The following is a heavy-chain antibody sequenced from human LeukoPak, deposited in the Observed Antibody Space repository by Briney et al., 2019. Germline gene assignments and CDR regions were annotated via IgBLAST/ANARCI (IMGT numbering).Heavy chain of an antibody. CDR2: IKQDGTEE. J-gene: IGHJ4*02. V-gene: IGHV3-7*03. CDR1: GFTFSSSW. D-gene: IGHD1-26*01. CDR3: AKGGKWDVTPFDY. Sequence: GGSLRLSCVASGFTFSSSWMSWVRRAPGKGLEWVANIKQDGTEEYYVDSVRGRFSISKDNAKNSLYLQVNSLRAEDTAVYYCAKGGKWDVTPFDYWGQGTLVTVSS.